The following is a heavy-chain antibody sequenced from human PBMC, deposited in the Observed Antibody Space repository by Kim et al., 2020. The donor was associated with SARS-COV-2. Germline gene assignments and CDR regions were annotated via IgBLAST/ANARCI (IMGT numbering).Heavy chain of an antibody. D-gene: IGHD4-17*01. Sequence: SVKVSCKASGGTFSSYAISWVRQAPGQGLEWMGGIIPIFGTANYAQKFQGRVTITADESTSTAYMELSSLRSEDTTVYYCARSVDYGDFYYYYYMDVWGKGTTVTVSS. CDR3: ARSVDYGDFYYYYYMDV. CDR2: IIPIFGTA. V-gene: IGHV1-69*13. CDR1: GGTFSSYA. J-gene: IGHJ6*03.